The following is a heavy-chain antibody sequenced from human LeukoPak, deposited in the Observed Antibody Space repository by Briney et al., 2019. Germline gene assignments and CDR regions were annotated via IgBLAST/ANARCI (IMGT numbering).Heavy chain of an antibody. D-gene: IGHD3-16*01. CDR3: ARQEYSYASDFDY. V-gene: IGHV5-51*01. CDR2: IYPDDSDT. Sequence: GESLKISCKGSGYSFTNYWIGWVRQMPGKGLEYMGIIYPDDSDTRYSPSFQGQVTISADKSISTAYLQWSSLKASDTAMYYCARQEYSYASDFDYWGQGTLVTVSS. CDR1: GYSFTNYW. J-gene: IGHJ4*02.